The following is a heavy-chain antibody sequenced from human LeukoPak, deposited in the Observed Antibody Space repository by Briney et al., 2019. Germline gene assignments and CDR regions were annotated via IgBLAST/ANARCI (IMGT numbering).Heavy chain of an antibody. D-gene: IGHD3-10*02. J-gene: IGHJ6*04. CDR1: GYTFTSYD. CDR3: AELGITMIGGV. V-gene: IGHV1-8*03. CDR2: MNPNSGNT. Sequence: ASVKVSCKASGYTFTSYDINWVRQATGQGLEWMGWMNPNSGNTGYAQKFQGRVTITRNTSVNTAYMELSSLRSEDTAVYYCAELGITMIGGVWGKGTTVTISS.